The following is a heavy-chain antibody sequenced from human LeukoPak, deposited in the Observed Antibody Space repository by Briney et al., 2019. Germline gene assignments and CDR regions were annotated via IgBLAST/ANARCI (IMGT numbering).Heavy chain of an antibody. J-gene: IGHJ6*02. D-gene: IGHD6-25*01. Sequence: ETGGSLRLSCAASGFIFSSYSMSWVRQAPGKGLEWVSVITGSGGNTYYADSVKGRFTISKDNSKNTVYLQMSSLRVDDTAVYYCAKAASSGWPSYYYGMDVWGQGTTVTVSS. CDR3: AKAASSGWPSYYYGMDV. CDR1: GFIFSSYS. V-gene: IGHV3-23*01. CDR2: ITGSGGNT.